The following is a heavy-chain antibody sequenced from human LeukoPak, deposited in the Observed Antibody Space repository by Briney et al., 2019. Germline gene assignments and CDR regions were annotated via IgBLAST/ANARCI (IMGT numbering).Heavy chain of an antibody. V-gene: IGHV3-9*03. CDR1: GFTFDDYA. D-gene: IGHD5-18*01. Sequence: PGGSLRLSCAASGFTFDDYATHWVRQAPGKGREWVSGISWNSGSIGYADSVKGRFTISRDNAKNSLYLQMNSLRAEDMALYYCAKGSWRQLWGNWFDPWGQGTLVTVSS. CDR2: ISWNSGSI. CDR3: AKGSWRQLWGNWFDP. J-gene: IGHJ5*02.